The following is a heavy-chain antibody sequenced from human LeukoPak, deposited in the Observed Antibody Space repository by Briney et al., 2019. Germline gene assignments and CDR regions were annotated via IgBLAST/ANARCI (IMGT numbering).Heavy chain of an antibody. D-gene: IGHD3-16*01. J-gene: IGHJ4*02. V-gene: IGHV4-31*03. Sequence: SETLSLTCTVSGGSISNGDHYWSWIRQHPGKGLEWIGHIYYSGSTYYNPSLKSRVTISVDTSKNQFSLKLSSVTAADTAVYYCARAWSPTPTPSILTSTRQYDYVWGSYFCPDYWGQGTLVTVSS. CDR3: ARAWSPTPTPSILTSTRQYDYVWGSYFCPDY. CDR1: GGSISNGDHY. CDR2: IYYSGST.